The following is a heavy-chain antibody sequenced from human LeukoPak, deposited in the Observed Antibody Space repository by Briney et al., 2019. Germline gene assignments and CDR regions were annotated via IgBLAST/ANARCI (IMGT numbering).Heavy chain of an antibody. D-gene: IGHD5-12*01. CDR3: AKEGSGYDYRTGWDYFDY. Sequence: GGTLRLSCAASGFTFSSYGMSWVRQAPGKGLEWVSSITGSGGSTYYADSVKGRFTISRDTSKNTLYLQMNSLRAEDTAVYYCAKEGSGYDYRTGWDYFDYWGQGTLVTVSS. J-gene: IGHJ4*02. V-gene: IGHV3-23*01. CDR2: ITGSGGST. CDR1: GFTFSSYG.